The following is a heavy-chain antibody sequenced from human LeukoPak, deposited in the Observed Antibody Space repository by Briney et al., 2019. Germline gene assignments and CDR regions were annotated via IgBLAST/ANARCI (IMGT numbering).Heavy chain of an antibody. V-gene: IGHV3-23*01. CDR2: IRNSGSST. CDR1: GFPLSSYG. J-gene: IGHJ4*02. Sequence: PGGSLRLSCAAVGFPLSSYGMNWVRQAPGKGRGWVSTIRNSGSSTSYADSVKGRFTISRDNSKNTLYLQMNSLRADDTALYYCAKQSHDYGGYMDFWGQGTLVTVSS. D-gene: IGHD4-17*01. CDR3: AKQSHDYGGYMDF.